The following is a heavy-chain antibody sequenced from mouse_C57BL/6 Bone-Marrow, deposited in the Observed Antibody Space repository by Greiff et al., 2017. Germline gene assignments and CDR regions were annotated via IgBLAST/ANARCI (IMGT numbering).Heavy chain of an antibody. V-gene: IGHV1-81*01. CDR2: IYPRSGNT. CDR1: GYTFTSYG. Sequence: VQLQESGAELARPGASVKLSCTASGYTFTSYGISWVKQRTGQGLEWIGEIYPRSGNTYYNERFKGKATRTADKSSSTAYMELRSLTSEDSAVNSCARQLTAYWGQGTLVTVSA. J-gene: IGHJ3*01. D-gene: IGHD3-2*02. CDR3: ARQLTAY.